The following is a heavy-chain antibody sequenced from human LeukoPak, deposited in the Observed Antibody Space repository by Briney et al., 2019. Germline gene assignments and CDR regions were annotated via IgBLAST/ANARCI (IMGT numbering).Heavy chain of an antibody. J-gene: IGHJ4*02. CDR3: ARHFTTGSIDH. D-gene: IGHD3-9*01. Sequence: PGGSLRLSCAASGFIFSTYDMHWVRQAPGKGLEWVAVISRNGSIRYHADSVKGRFTISRDNSKDTLYLQMNSLRADDTAVYYCARHFTTGSIDHWGQGNLITVSS. CDR1: GFIFSTYD. CDR2: ISRNGSIR. V-gene: IGHV3-30-3*01.